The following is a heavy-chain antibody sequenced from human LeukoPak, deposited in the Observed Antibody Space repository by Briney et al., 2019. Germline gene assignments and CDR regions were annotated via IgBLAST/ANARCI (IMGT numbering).Heavy chain of an antibody. CDR1: GGSISSSNW. CDR3: ASLKINYYYYYYGMDV. CDR2: IYHSGST. D-gene: IGHD1-1*01. Sequence: PSGTLSLTCAVSGGSISSSNWWSWVRQPPGEGLEWIGEIYHSGSTNYNPSLKSRVTISVDKSKNQFSLKLSSVTAADTAVYYCASLKINYYYYYYGMDVWGQGTTVTVSS. V-gene: IGHV4-4*02. J-gene: IGHJ6*02.